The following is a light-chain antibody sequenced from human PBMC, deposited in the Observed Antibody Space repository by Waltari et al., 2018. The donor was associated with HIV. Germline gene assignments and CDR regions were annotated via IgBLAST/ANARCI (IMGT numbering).Light chain of an antibody. Sequence: SSEPTQPPSVSVSPGQTARLTCPGDALPKKSAYWYQQKSGQAPVLVIYEDSNRPSGIPERFSGSSSGTMATLTISGAQVEDEADYYCYSTDSSGNHRVFGGGTKLTVL. CDR2: EDS. V-gene: IGLV3-10*01. CDR1: ALPKKS. J-gene: IGLJ2*01. CDR3: YSTDSSGNHRV.